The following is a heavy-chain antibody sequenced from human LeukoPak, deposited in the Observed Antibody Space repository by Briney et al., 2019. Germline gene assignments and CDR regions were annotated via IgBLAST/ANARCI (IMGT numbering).Heavy chain of an antibody. Sequence: SETLSLTCAVYRGSFSGYYWSWIRQPPGKGLEWIGEINHSGSTKYNPSLQSRVTISVDTSKNQFSLKLSSVTAADTAVYYCARGHIVVVPAAKPFDYWGQGTLVTVSS. J-gene: IGHJ4*02. CDR2: INHSGST. CDR1: RGSFSGYY. CDR3: ARGHIVVVPAAKPFDY. D-gene: IGHD2-2*01. V-gene: IGHV4-34*01.